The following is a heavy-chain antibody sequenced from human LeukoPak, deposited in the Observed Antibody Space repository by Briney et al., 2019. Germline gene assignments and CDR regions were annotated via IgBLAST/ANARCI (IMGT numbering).Heavy chain of an antibody. J-gene: IGHJ4*02. CDR2: ISGSGRST. Sequence: GGSLRLSCAVSGFTFSSYAMSWVRQAPGKGLEWVSAISGSGRSTYYVGSVKGRFTISRDNSKNTLYLRMNSLRAEDTALYYCASARGYSSEYKWGQGTLVTVSS. V-gene: IGHV3-23*01. D-gene: IGHD6-19*01. CDR1: GFTFSSYA. CDR3: ASARGYSSEYK.